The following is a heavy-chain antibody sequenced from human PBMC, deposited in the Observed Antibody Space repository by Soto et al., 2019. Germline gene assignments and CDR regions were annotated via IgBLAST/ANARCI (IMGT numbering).Heavy chain of an antibody. CDR2: FDPEDGET. J-gene: IGHJ3*02. D-gene: IGHD1-26*01. Sequence: QVPLVQSGAEVKKPGASVKVSCKVSGYTLTELSMHWVRQAPGKGLEWMGGFDPEDGETIYAQKFQGRVTMTEDTSTDTAYMELSSLRSEDSAVYYCATDRCRLQWECDVGAFDIWGQGTMVTVSS. CDR3: ATDRCRLQWECDVGAFDI. CDR1: GYTLTELS. V-gene: IGHV1-24*01.